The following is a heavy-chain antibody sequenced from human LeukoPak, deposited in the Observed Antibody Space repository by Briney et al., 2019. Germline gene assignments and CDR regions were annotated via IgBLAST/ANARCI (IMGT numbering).Heavy chain of an antibody. D-gene: IGHD3-10*01. J-gene: IGHJ5*02. CDR1: GFTFSSYA. Sequence: PGGSLRLSCAASGFTFSSYAMSWVRQSPGKGLEWVSTINTRGGITYYADSVKGRFTISGDNSKNTLYLQMNSLRAEDTAIYYCAYLWFGELLFGFDPWGQGTLVTVSS. CDR2: INTRGGIT. V-gene: IGHV3-23*01. CDR3: AYLWFGELLFGFDP.